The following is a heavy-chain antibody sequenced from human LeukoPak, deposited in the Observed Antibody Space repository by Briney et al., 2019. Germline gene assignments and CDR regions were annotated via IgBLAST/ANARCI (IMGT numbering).Heavy chain of an antibody. CDR2: ISYDGSNK. CDR1: GFTFSSYA. D-gene: IGHD6-13*01. CDR3: ARDAPSYSSSWYRFDP. J-gene: IGHJ5*02. V-gene: IGHV3-30-3*01. Sequence: GGSLRLSCAASGFTFSSYAMHWVRQAPGKGLEWVAVISYDGSNKYYADSVKGRFTISRDNSKNTLYLQMNSLRAEDTAVYYCARDAPSYSSSWYRFDPWGQGTLVTVSS.